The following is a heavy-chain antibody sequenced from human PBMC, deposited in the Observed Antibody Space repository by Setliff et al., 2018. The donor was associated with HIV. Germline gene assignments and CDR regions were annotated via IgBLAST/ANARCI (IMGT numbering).Heavy chain of an antibody. CDR1: GGSMRSSGYS. Sequence: KASETLSLTCAVSGGSMRSSGYSWTWIRQAPGKGLEWVGYIYYNGNAYYNPSLKSRVTISVDRSKNQFSLKLSSVTAADTAVYYCARDLGSAYSYAQGRFDPWGQGTLVTVSS. D-gene: IGHD5-18*01. V-gene: IGHV4-30-2*01. J-gene: IGHJ5*02. CDR3: ARDLGSAYSYAQGRFDP. CDR2: IYYNGNA.